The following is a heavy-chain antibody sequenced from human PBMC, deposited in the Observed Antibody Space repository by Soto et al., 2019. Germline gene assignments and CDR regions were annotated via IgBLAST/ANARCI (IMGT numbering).Heavy chain of an antibody. V-gene: IGHV4-39*01. CDR3: AKTSVSYCSGGSCYPNWFDP. CDR2: IYYSGST. D-gene: IGHD2-15*01. J-gene: IGHJ5*02. Sequence: PSDTLSLTCTVSSGSMSSSSDYWGWIRQPPGRGLEWIGSIYYSGSTYYNPSLKSRVTISVDTSKNQFSLKLSSVTAADTAVYYCAKTSVSYCSGGSCYPNWFDPWGQGTLVTVSS. CDR1: SGSMSSSSDY.